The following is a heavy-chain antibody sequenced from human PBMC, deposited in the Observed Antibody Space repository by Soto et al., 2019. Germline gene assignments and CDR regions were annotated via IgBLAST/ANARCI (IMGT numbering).Heavy chain of an antibody. J-gene: IGHJ4*02. CDR1: GFTFSSYA. CDR3: ASSDSSYPCDY. D-gene: IGHD3-22*01. Sequence: QVQLVESGGGVVQPGRSLRLSCAASGFTFSSYAMHWVRLAPGKGLEWVAVISYDGSNKYYEDSVKGRFTISRDNSKNTLYLQMNSLRAEDTAAYYCASSDSSYPCDYWGQGTLVTVSS. V-gene: IGHV3-30-3*01. CDR2: ISYDGSNK.